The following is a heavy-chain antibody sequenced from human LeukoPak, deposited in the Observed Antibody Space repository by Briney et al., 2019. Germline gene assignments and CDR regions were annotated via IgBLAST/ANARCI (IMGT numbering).Heavy chain of an antibody. CDR2: INHSGST. CDR1: GGSFSGYY. V-gene: IGHV4-34*01. J-gene: IGHJ6*02. D-gene: IGHD3-3*01. CDR3: ARGRYYDFWSGYPTDYYYYGMDV. Sequence: PSETLSLTCAVYGGSFSGYYWSWIRQPPGKGLEWIGEINHSGSTNYNPSLKSRVTISVDTSKNQFSLKLSSVTAADTAVYYCARGRYYDFWSGYPTDYYYYGMDVWGQGTTVTVSS.